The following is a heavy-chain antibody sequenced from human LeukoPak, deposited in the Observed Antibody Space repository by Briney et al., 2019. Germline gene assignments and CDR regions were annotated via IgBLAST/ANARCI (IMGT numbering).Heavy chain of an antibody. CDR2: LSSGGGPT. V-gene: IGHV3-23*01. CDR3: AKDLYDSGSSDL. J-gene: IGHJ4*02. Sequence: GGSLRLSCAASGFTFSSYAMGWVRQAPGKGLEWVSGLSSGGGPTFYADSVKGRFTISRDTSKITLYLQMNSLRAEDTAIYFCAKDLYDSGSSDLWGQGTLVTVSS. D-gene: IGHD3-10*01. CDR1: GFTFSSYA.